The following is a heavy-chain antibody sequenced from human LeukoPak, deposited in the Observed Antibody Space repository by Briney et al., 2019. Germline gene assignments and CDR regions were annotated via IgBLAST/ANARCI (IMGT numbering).Heavy chain of an antibody. D-gene: IGHD3-10*01. CDR2: INPNSGGT. V-gene: IGHV1-2*02. CDR1: GYTFTGYY. J-gene: IGHJ6*02. Sequence: GASVKVSCKASGYTFTGYYMHWVRQAPGQGLEWMGWINPNSGGTNYAQKFQGRVTMTRDTSISTAYMELSRLRSDDTAVYYCARDLSLWFGGFYYGMDVWGQGTTVTVSS. CDR3: ARDLSLWFGGFYYGMDV.